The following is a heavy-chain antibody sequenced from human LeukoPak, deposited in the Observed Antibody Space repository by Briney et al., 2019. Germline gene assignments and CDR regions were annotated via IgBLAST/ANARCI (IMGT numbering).Heavy chain of an antibody. V-gene: IGHV3-66*01. CDR1: GFTVSRNY. J-gene: IGHJ4*02. Sequence: PGGSLRLSCAASGFTVSRNYMTWVRQAPGKGLEWVSVINSDGSAYYADSVGGGFTIFRDSSRNTVFLQMNSLRVEDDAVYYCARGCELGATCDYWGQGTLVTVSS. D-gene: IGHD1-26*01. CDR3: ARGCELGATCDY. CDR2: INSDGSA.